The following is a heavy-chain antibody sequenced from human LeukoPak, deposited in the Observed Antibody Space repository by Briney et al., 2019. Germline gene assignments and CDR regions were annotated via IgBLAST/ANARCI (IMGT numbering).Heavy chain of an antibody. CDR3: ARTAEMTTVKRDYWYFDL. D-gene: IGHD4-11*01. Sequence: SETLSLTCTVSGGSISSYYWSWIRQPPGKGLEWIGYIYYSGSTNYNPSLKSRVTISVDTSKNQFSLKLSSVTAADTAVYYCARTAEMTTVKRDYWYFDLWGRGTLVTVSS. CDR2: IYYSGST. V-gene: IGHV4-59*01. J-gene: IGHJ2*01. CDR1: GGSISSYY.